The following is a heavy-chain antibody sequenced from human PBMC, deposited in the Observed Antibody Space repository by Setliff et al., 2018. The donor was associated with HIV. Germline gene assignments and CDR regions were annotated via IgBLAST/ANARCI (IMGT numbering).Heavy chain of an antibody. V-gene: IGHV4-34*01. Sequence: SETLSLTCAVYGGSFSGYSWTWIRQPPGKGREWIGEINHSGSPNYNPSLKSRVTISVDTSKNQFSLKLSSVTAADTAVYYCARDARIRGPSDLNCGGDCYPSDPKGGGSANRRAFDIWGQGTLVTVSS. CDR3: ARDARIRGPSDLNCGGDCYPSDPKGGGSANRRAFDI. D-gene: IGHD2-21*02. J-gene: IGHJ4*02. CDR1: GGSFSGYS. CDR2: INHSGSP.